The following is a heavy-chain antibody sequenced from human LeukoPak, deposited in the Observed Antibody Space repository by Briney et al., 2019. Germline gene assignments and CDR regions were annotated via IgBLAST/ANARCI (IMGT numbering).Heavy chain of an antibody. V-gene: IGHV1-18*01. Sequence: ASVKVSCKASGYTFSNYGINWVRQAPGQGPEWLGWISAQNGNTRFAQEFQGRVTMTTDTSTSTADMELRGLRSDDTAVYFCARGGDGTTVIPAAPFNYWGQGTLVTVSS. CDR2: ISAQNGNT. D-gene: IGHD4-11*01. J-gene: IGHJ4*02. CDR1: GYTFSNYG. CDR3: ARGGDGTTVIPAAPFNY.